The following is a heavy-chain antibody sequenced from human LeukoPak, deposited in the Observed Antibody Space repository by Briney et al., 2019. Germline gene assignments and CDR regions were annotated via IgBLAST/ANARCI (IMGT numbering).Heavy chain of an antibody. CDR1: GFSFSSYS. CDR2: IAGGGGYI. CDR3: ARDGTWYDY. Sequence: GGSLRLSCAASGFSFSSYSMNWVRQAPGKGLEWVSSIAGGGGYIHYADSVKGRFTISRDNAKNSMYLQMNSLRAEDTAVYYCARDGTWYDYWGQGTLVTVSS. D-gene: IGHD1-26*01. V-gene: IGHV3-21*01. J-gene: IGHJ4*02.